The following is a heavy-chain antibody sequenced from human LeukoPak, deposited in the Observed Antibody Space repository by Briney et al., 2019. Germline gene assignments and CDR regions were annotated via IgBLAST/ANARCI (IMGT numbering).Heavy chain of an antibody. J-gene: IGHJ5*02. CDR1: GCSISSSGYY. V-gene: IGHV4-39*01. Sequence: PSETLSLTCTVSGCSISSSGYYWGWIRQPPGKGLEWIASIYYSGSTYYNPSLKSRVTISVDTSKNQLSLKLSSLTAADTAVYYCARHEYSGSYYGLSWFDPWGQGTLVTVSS. CDR3: ARHEYSGSYYGLSWFDP. CDR2: IYYSGST. D-gene: IGHD1-26*01.